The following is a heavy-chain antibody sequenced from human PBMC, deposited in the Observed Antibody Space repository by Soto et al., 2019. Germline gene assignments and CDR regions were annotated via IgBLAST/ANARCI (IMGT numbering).Heavy chain of an antibody. Sequence: QVQLVESGGGVVQPGRSLRLSCAASGFTFSSYGMHWVRQAPGKGLEWVAVIWYDGGNKYYADSLKGRFTISRDNSKKTLYLQVNSLRAEDTAVYFCARDDYDSSGYYYVDYWGQGTLVTVSS. V-gene: IGHV3-33*01. CDR2: IWYDGGNK. J-gene: IGHJ4*02. CDR3: ARDDYDSSGYYYVDY. CDR1: GFTFSSYG. D-gene: IGHD3-22*01.